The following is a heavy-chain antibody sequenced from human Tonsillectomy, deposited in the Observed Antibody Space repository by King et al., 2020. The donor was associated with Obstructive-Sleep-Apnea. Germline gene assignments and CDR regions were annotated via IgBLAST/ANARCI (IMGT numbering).Heavy chain of an antibody. Sequence: VQLVESGGGLVQPGGSLRLSCAASGFTFSSYAMNWIRQAPGRGLEWVSGISDSGYRTCYADSVKGRFTISRDNSKNTMYLQMSSLRAEDTAVYYCAKPLSSVADYWGHGTLVTVSS. J-gene: IGHJ4*01. CDR3: AKPLSSVADY. V-gene: IGHV3-23*04. CDR2: ISDSGYRT. D-gene: IGHD3-10*01. CDR1: GFTFSSYA.